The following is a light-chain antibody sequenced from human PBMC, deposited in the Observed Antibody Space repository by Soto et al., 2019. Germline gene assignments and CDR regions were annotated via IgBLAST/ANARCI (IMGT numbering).Light chain of an antibody. CDR3: QQRSDWPST. CDR2: DAS. CDR1: QSVGSY. J-gene: IGKJ4*01. Sequence: EIVLTQSPATLSLSPGDRATLSCRASQSVGSYLGCYQQRPGQAPRLLIYDASNSATDIPARFSGSASGSYFTSTFSRLEPEDVTVNYCQQRSDWPSTFGGGNKVEIK. V-gene: IGKV3-11*01.